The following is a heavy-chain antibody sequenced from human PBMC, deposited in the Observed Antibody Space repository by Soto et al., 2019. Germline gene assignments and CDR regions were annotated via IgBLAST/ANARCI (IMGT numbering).Heavy chain of an antibody. D-gene: IGHD3-10*01. CDR3: ARVDGSGSYRAYYFDY. V-gene: IGHV1-46*01. Sequence: AASVKVSCKASGYTFTSYYMHWVRQAPGQGLEWMGIINPSGGSTSYAQKFQGRVTMTRDTSTSTVYMELSSLRSEDTAVYYCARVDGSGSYRAYYFDYWGQGTLVTVSS. CDR1: GYTFTSYY. CDR2: INPSGGST. J-gene: IGHJ4*02.